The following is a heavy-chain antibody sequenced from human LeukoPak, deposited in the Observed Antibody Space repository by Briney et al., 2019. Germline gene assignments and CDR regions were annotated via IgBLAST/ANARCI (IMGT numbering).Heavy chain of an antibody. Sequence: GGSLRLSCAASGFTFSSYSMNWVRQAPGKGLEWASYISSSSSTIYYADSVKGRFTISRDNAKNSLYLQMNSLRAEDTAVYYCARGALAAAGTGLWFDYWGQGTLVTVSS. D-gene: IGHD6-13*01. V-gene: IGHV3-48*04. CDR2: ISSSSSTI. CDR1: GFTFSSYS. CDR3: ARGALAAAGTGLWFDY. J-gene: IGHJ4*02.